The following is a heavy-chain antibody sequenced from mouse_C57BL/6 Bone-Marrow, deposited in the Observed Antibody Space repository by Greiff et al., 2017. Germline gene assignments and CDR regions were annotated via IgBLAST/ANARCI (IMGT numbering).Heavy chain of an antibody. J-gene: IGHJ1*03. CDR3: ARWRLGWYIDV. CDR1: GYTFTSYW. D-gene: IGHD2-2*01. V-gene: IGHV1-61*01. CDR2: IYPSDSET. Sequence: QVQLQQPGAELVRPGSSVKLSCKASGYTFTSYWMDWVKQRPGQGLEWIGTIYPSDSETHYNQKFKDQATLTVDKSSSTAYMQLSSLTSEDSAVYYCARWRLGWYIDVWGTGTTVTVSS.